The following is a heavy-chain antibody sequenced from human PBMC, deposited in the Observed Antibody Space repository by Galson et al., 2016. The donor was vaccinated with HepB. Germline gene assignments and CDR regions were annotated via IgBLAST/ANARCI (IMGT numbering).Heavy chain of an antibody. Sequence: SLRLSCAASGFTSSGYGMHWVRQAPGKGLEWVAGLWNDGSVKYYADSVKGRFTISRDNSKNTLHLQMDTLRGEDTAVYYCAREGVGIAVAATAFDYWGQGTLVTVSS. CDR2: LWNDGSVK. CDR1: GFTSSGYG. CDR3: AREGVGIAVAATAFDY. V-gene: IGHV3-33*01. D-gene: IGHD6-19*01. J-gene: IGHJ4*02.